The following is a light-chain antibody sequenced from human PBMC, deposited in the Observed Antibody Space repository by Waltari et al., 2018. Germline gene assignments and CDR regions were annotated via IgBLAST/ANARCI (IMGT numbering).Light chain of an antibody. CDR1: QRVLSSSNNMNN. Sequence: DIVLTQSPDSLAVYLGERATIKCRSSQRVLSSSNNMNNLGWYQQKPGQPPKMLISCASTREFGVPDRFSGSGSGTDFTLTISSLQAEDVALYYCQQCYTFPYTFGQGTKLELK. V-gene: IGKV4-1*01. J-gene: IGKJ2*01. CDR3: QQCYTFPYT. CDR2: CAS.